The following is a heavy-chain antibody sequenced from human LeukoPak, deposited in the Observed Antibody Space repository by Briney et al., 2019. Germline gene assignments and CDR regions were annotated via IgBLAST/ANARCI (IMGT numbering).Heavy chain of an antibody. D-gene: IGHD5-18*01. CDR1: GFTFRSYG. Sequence: SGGSLRLSCAASGFTFRSYGMHWVRQAPGKGLEWVAVIWYDGSNKYYADSVKGRFTISRDYSKNTLYLQMNSLRAEDTAVYYCARESTAMVTLYYFDYWGQGTLVTVSS. J-gene: IGHJ4*02. CDR2: IWYDGSNK. V-gene: IGHV3-33*01. CDR3: ARESTAMVTLYYFDY.